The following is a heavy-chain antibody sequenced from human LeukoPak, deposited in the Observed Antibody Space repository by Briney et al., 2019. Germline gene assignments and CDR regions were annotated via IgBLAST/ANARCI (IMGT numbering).Heavy chain of an antibody. V-gene: IGHV1-46*01. CDR3: ARGLGGGSQD. Sequence: APVKVSCKASGYTFTSYFMHWVRQAPGQGLEWMGVINPSGGSTNYAQKFQGRVTMTRDTSTSTAYMELSSLRSEDTAVFYCARGLGGGSQDWGQGTLLTVSS. D-gene: IGHD2-15*01. CDR2: INPSGGST. CDR1: GYTFTSYF. J-gene: IGHJ4*02.